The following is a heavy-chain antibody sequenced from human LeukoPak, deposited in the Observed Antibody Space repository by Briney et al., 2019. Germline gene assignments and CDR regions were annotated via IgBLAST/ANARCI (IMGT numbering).Heavy chain of an antibody. V-gene: IGHV4-39*01. J-gene: IGHJ4*02. CDR1: GGSISSNYYY. Sequence: SETLSLTCTVSGGSISSNYYYWGWIRQPPGKGLEWIGSIYYSGSTYYNPSLKSRATISVDTSKNQFSLRLSSVTAADTAVYYCARQGRNSSGGQRWVDYWGQGTLVTVSS. D-gene: IGHD6-19*01. CDR2: IYYSGST. CDR3: ARQGRNSSGGQRWVDY.